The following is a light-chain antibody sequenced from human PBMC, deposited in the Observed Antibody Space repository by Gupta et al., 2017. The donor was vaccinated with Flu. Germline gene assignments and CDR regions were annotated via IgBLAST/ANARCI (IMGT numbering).Light chain of an antibody. CDR2: VAY. CDR1: QSVSYY. J-gene: IGKJ4*01. V-gene: IGKV3-11*01. CDR3: QQRNDLFT. Sequence: ECVLTQSSHSPSFSPGERPTLSCRVSQSVSYYLAWYQQKPGQAPRLLIYVAYKRAPGVPVRFSGSGAGTDFTLTISTLEPEDFAVYYCQQRNDLFTFGGGTKLEIK.